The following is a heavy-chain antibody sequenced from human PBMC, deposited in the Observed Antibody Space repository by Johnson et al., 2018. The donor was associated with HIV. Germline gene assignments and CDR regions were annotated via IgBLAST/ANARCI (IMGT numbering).Heavy chain of an antibody. Sequence: VQLVESGGGVVQPGRSLRLSCAASGFTFSSYAMHWVRQAPGKGLEWVAVISYDGSNKYYADSVKGRFTISRDNSKNTLYLQMNSLRAEDTAVYYCARSKDCSVGTCPDAFDFWGQGTLVMVSS. V-gene: IGHV3-30-3*01. CDR1: GFTFSSYA. CDR3: ARSKDCSVGTCPDAFDF. J-gene: IGHJ3*01. CDR2: ISYDGSNK. D-gene: IGHD2-15*01.